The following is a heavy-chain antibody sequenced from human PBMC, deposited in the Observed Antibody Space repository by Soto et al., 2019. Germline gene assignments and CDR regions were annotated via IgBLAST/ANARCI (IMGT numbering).Heavy chain of an antibody. CDR1: GYTFPSYG. J-gene: IGHJ4*02. V-gene: IGHV1-18*01. CDR2: ISAYNGNT. CDR3: ARVYVGGIAAAGTGDY. D-gene: IGHD6-13*01. Sequence: ASVKVSCKASGYTFPSYGISWVRQAPGQGLEWMGWISAYNGNTNYAQKLQGRVTMTTDTSTSTAYMELRSLRSDDTAVYYCARVYVGGIAAAGTGDYWGQGTLVTVSS.